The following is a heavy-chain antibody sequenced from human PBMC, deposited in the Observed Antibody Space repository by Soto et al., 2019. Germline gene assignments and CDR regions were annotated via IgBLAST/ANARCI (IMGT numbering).Heavy chain of an antibody. J-gene: IGHJ4*02. D-gene: IGHD2-21*02. Sequence: SETLSLTCTVPGGSVNIGTYYWSWIRQPPGKGLEWIGYMYKSGNTNYNSSLRSRVTISVDTSKRQLSLKLNSVTVADTAVYYCARSAYCGSGCYYYFDYWGPGTLVTVSS. CDR2: MYKSGNT. CDR1: GGSVNIGTYY. V-gene: IGHV4-61*01. CDR3: ARSAYCGSGCYYYFDY.